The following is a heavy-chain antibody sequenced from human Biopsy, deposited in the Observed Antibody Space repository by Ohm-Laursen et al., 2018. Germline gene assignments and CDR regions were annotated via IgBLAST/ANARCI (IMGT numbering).Heavy chain of an antibody. CDR1: GFTFSQYW. Sequence: ETLSLTCAASGFTFSQYWMTWVRQSPGKGLEWVANINKDGSVTNYLDSVKGRFAVSRDNAKNSAYLQMNSLRTEGTAIYYCARDSGGGDSINGWYDALDLWGRGTTVTVSS. V-gene: IGHV3-7*01. D-gene: IGHD2-8*01. CDR2: INKDGSVT. J-gene: IGHJ3*01. CDR3: ARDSGGGDSINGWYDALDL.